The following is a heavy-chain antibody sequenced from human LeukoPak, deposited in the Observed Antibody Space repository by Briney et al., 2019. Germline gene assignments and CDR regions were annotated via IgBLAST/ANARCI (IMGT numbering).Heavy chain of an antibody. D-gene: IGHD5-24*01. Sequence: AGGSLRLSCSASGFAFSNYWMNWVRQAPGKGLEWVANIKQDGSEKFYVDSVKGRFTISRENAKNSLYLQMNSLRAEDTAIYYCARDIQLSTWGLGTMVTVSS. CDR1: GFAFSNYW. V-gene: IGHV3-7*05. CDR3: ARDIQLST. J-gene: IGHJ3*01. CDR2: IKQDGSEK.